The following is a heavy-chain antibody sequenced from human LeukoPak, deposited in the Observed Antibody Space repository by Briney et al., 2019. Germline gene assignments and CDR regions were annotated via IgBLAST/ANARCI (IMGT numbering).Heavy chain of an antibody. Sequence: PGGSLRLSCAASGFTFSTYWMHWVRQAPGKGLVWVSRIKSDGSTNYADSVKGRLTISRDNAKNTVSLQMNSLRAEDTGVYYCARAPSEIGGYYPEYFRHWGQGTLVTASS. J-gene: IGHJ1*01. CDR3: ARAPSEIGGYYPEYFRH. V-gene: IGHV3-74*01. D-gene: IGHD3-22*01. CDR1: GFTFSTYW. CDR2: IKSDGST.